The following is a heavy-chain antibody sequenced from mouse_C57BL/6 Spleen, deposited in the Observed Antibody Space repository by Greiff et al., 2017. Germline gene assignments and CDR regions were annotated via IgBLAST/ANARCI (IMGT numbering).Heavy chain of an antibody. Sequence: VQVVESGPELVKPGASVKISCKASGYAFSSSWMNWVKQRPGKGLEWIGRIYPGDGDTNYNGKFKGKATLTADKSSSTAYMQLSSLTSEDSAVYFCARGNYGSSYGYFDVWGTGTTVTVSS. CDR3: ARGNYGSSYGYFDV. CDR2: IYPGDGDT. CDR1: GYAFSSSW. D-gene: IGHD1-1*01. J-gene: IGHJ1*03. V-gene: IGHV1-82*01.